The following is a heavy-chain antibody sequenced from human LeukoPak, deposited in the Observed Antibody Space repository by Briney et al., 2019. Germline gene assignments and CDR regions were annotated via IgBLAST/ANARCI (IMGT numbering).Heavy chain of an antibody. CDR3: ARLNEMTTVRFGDY. Sequence: ASVKVSCKASGYTFSAYYMHWVRQAPGQGLEWMGWINPNSGGTNYAQKFQGRVTMTRDTSISTVYMELTRLRSDDTAVYYCARLNEMTTVRFGDYWGQGTLVTVSS. V-gene: IGHV1-2*02. CDR2: INPNSGGT. D-gene: IGHD4-4*01. J-gene: IGHJ4*02. CDR1: GYTFSAYY.